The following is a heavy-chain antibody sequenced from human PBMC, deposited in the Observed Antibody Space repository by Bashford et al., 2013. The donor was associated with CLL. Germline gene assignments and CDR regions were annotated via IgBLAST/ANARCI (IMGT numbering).Heavy chain of an antibody. Sequence: SETLSLTCSVSGGSINTDYWIWIRQTPGRGLEWIGHIYFTGSTNYNPSLKSRVTMSVDTSKNQFSLKLSSVTAADTAVYYCAREELRYFDYWGQGTLVTVSS. V-gene: IGHV4-59*12. D-gene: IGHD1-26*01. CDR3: AREELRYFDY. CDR1: GGSINTDY. J-gene: IGHJ4*02. CDR2: IYFTGST.